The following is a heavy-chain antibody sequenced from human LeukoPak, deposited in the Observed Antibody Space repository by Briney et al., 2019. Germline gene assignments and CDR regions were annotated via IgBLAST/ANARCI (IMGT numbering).Heavy chain of an antibody. D-gene: IGHD1-26*01. V-gene: IGHV1-8*01. CDR1: GYTFTSYD. Sequence: ASVKVSCKASGYTFTSYDINWVRQATGQGLEWMGWMNPNSGNTGYAQKFQGRVTMTRNTSISTAYMELSSLRSEDTAVYYCARVRPYSGSYCFDYWGQGTLVTVSS. J-gene: IGHJ4*02. CDR3: ARVRPYSGSYCFDY. CDR2: MNPNSGNT.